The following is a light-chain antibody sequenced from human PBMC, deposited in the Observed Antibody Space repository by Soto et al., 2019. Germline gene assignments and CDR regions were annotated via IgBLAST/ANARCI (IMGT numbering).Light chain of an antibody. CDR2: WAT. CDR3: QQYYTPPWT. V-gene: IGKV4-1*01. Sequence: DIVMTQSPDSLTVTLGERATVNCKSSQSVLYSSKDKNYLAWYQQKPGQPPRLLIYWATSRDSGVPDRFSGSGSGTDFTLTISSLQADDVAVYYCQQYYTPPWTFGQATKVDIK. CDR1: QSVLYSSKDKNY. J-gene: IGKJ1*01.